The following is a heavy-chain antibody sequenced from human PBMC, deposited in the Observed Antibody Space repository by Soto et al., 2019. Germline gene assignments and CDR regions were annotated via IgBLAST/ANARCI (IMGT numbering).Heavy chain of an antibody. Sequence: GGSLRISCAAPGFNFNIHALHWIRQAPGEGLEWVAVMXXXGXNXXXAXXXXGRFTISRDTSKSTLYLQMTSLRPEDTAVYYCASGAAYYYDTSRYWGQGTLVTVSS. D-gene: IGHD3-22*01. V-gene: IGHV3-30-3*01. CDR2: MXXXGXNX. CDR3: ASGAAYYYDTSRY. CDR1: GFNFNIHA. J-gene: IGHJ4*02.